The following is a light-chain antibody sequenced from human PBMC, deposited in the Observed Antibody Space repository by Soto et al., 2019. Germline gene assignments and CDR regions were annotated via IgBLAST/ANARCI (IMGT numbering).Light chain of an antibody. CDR3: LQDYNYPR. CDR1: QGIRND. V-gene: IGKV1-6*01. CDR2: AAS. J-gene: IGKJ1*01. Sequence: AIQMTQSPSSLSASVGDRVTITCRASQGIRNDLGWYQQKPGKAPKLLIYAASSLQSGVPSRFSGSGSGTDFTLTIISLQPEDFATYYWLQDYNYPRFGQGTKVEIK.